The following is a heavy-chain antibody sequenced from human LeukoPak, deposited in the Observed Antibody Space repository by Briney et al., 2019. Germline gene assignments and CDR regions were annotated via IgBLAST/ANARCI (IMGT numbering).Heavy chain of an antibody. CDR2: INSDGINT. CDR3: ARERFHGSGAPRHDH. Sequence: GGSLRLSCAASGFTFSNYWMHWVRQAPGKGLVWVSRINSDGINTSYADSVKGRFTISRDNARNSLYLQMNSLRAEDTAIYYCARERFHGSGAPRHDHWGQGTLVTVSS. V-gene: IGHV3-74*01. J-gene: IGHJ4*02. CDR1: GFTFSNYW. D-gene: IGHD3-10*01.